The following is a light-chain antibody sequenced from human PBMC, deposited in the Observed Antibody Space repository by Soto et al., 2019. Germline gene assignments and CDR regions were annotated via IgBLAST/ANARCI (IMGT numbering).Light chain of an antibody. CDR3: QQSYRTPHT. CDR2: SAS. J-gene: IGKJ2*01. V-gene: IGKV1-39*01. Sequence: DIQMTQSPSSLSASVGDRVTITCRASQGVSAYLLWYQQTHGRAPKLLIYSASNLVSGVPSRFSCRGSGTKFTLTISSLQPEDFATYYCQQSYRTPHTFGQGTKLETK. CDR1: QGVSAY.